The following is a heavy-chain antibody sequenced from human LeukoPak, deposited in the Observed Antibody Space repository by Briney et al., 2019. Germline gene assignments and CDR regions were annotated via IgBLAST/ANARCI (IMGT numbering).Heavy chain of an antibody. Sequence: PSETLSLTCTVSGGSISSSSYSWGWIRQPPGKGLEWIGSIYYSGSTYYNPSLKSRVTISVDTSKNQFSLKLSSVTAADTAVYYCARGTVVVPAAANWFDPWGQGTLVTVSS. D-gene: IGHD2-2*01. V-gene: IGHV4-39*01. J-gene: IGHJ5*02. CDR2: IYYSGST. CDR1: GGSISSSSYS. CDR3: ARGTVVVPAAANWFDP.